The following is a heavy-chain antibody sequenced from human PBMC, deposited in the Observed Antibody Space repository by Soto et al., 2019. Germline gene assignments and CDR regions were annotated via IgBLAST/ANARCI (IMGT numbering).Heavy chain of an antibody. CDR1: GGSISSYY. Sequence: SETLSLTCTVSGGSISSYYWSWIRQPPGKGLEWIGYIYYSGSTNYNPSLKSRVTIPVDTSKNQFSLKLSSVTAADTAVYYCARGPPAVAAAGTGAFDIWGQGTMVTVSS. CDR3: ARGPPAVAAAGTGAFDI. D-gene: IGHD6-13*01. CDR2: IYYSGST. J-gene: IGHJ3*02. V-gene: IGHV4-59*01.